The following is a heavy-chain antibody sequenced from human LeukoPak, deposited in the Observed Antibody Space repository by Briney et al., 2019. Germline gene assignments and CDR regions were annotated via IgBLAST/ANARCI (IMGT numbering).Heavy chain of an antibody. CDR2: IYYSGST. CDR1: GGSISSYY. Sequence: SETLSPTCTVSGGSISSYYWSSIRQPPGKGLEWIGYIYYSGSTNYNPSLTSRVTISVDTSKNQFSLKLSSVTAADTAVYYCAREGGAAAGTGPYYYYGRDVGGQGTTVSVSS. J-gene: IGHJ6*02. V-gene: IGHV4-59*01. D-gene: IGHD6-13*01. CDR3: AREGGAAAGTGPYYYYGRDV.